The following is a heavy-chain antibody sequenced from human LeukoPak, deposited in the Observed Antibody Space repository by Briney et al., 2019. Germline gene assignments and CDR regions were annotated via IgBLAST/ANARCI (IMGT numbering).Heavy chain of an antibody. CDR3: ARGRGLGVITPYSDS. CDR2: ISYRGST. J-gene: IGHJ4*02. Sequence: SETLSLTCTVSGGSSSSDHWSWVRQPPDKGVEWIGCISYRGSTNYNPSLKSRVTISMDTSKKHFSLKLTSVTAADTGVYYCARGRGLGVITPYSDSWGQGTLVTVSS. CDR1: GGSSSSDH. D-gene: IGHD3-16*02. V-gene: IGHV4-59*08.